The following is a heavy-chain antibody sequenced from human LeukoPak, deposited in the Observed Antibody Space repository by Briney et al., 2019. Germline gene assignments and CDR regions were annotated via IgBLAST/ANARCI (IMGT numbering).Heavy chain of an antibody. J-gene: IGHJ4*02. CDR3: AKDLPIINPPDNN. V-gene: IGHV3-23*01. CDR2: ISGSGGST. D-gene: IGHD3-10*01. Sequence: GGSLRLSCAASGFTFISYAMSWVRQAPGKGLEWVSTISGSGGSTDYADSVKGRFTISRDNSKNTLYLQMNSLRAEDTAVYYCAKDLPIINPPDNNWGQGTLVTVSS. CDR1: GFTFISYA.